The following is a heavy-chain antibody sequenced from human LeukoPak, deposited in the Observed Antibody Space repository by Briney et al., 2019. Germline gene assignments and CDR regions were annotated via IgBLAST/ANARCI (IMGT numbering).Heavy chain of an antibody. CDR2: ISWNGGYI. V-gene: IGHV3-9*01. CDR3: AQVFVGGGYARPFDS. Sequence: PGGSLRLSCVASGFTFHDYAMHWVRQAPGKGLEWVSGISWNGGYIEYADSVKGRSTISRDNAKNSLYLEMHSLKTEDTALYYCAQVFVGGGYARPFDSWGPGTLVTVSS. D-gene: IGHD5-12*01. CDR1: GFTFHDYA. J-gene: IGHJ4*02.